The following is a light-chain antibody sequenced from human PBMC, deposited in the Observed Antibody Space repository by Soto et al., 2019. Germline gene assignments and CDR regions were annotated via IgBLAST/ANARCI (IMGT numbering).Light chain of an antibody. CDR3: QHSGDFRWT. J-gene: IGKJ1*01. V-gene: IGKV3-20*01. Sequence: EIVLTQSPGTLSLSPGERATLSCRASQSFNSIYLAWYQQKPGQAPRLLIYGASSRATGIPDRFSGSGSGTDFTLTISRLEPEDFAVYYCQHSGDFRWTFGQGTKVDIK. CDR2: GAS. CDR1: QSFNSIY.